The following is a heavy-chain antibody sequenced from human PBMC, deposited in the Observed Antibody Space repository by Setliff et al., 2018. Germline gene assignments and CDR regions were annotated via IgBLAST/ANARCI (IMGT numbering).Heavy chain of an antibody. V-gene: IGHV3-33*08. D-gene: IGHD2-2*01. Sequence: PGGSLRLSCAASGFTFSTYRMHWVRQAPGKGLEWVAVIWDDGGNKYHADSVKGRFTISRDNSKNTLYLQMNSLRPEDTAVYYCARSETCHSTHCSPYDYWGQGTPVTVSS. J-gene: IGHJ4*02. CDR3: ARSETCHSTHCSPYDY. CDR1: GFTFSTYR. CDR2: IWDDGGNK.